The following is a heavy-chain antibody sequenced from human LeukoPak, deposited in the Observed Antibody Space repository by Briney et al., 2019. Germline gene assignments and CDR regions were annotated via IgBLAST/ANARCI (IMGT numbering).Heavy chain of an antibody. CDR1: GGSISSYY. J-gene: IGHJ4*02. D-gene: IGHD6-13*01. CDR3: ARGVYTTLFDY. V-gene: IGHV4-59*01. CDR2: IYYSGST. Sequence: SETLSLTCTVSGGSISSYYWSWIRQPPGKGLEWIGYIYYSGSTNYNPSLKSRVTISVDTSKNQFSLKLSSVTAADTAVYYCARGVYTTLFDYWGQGTLVTVSS.